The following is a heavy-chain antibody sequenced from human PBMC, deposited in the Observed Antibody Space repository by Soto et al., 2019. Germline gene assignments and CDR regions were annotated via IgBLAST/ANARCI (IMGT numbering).Heavy chain of an antibody. Sequence: SDTQARTCPVTGCNFISFDSYWAWLRQHAGRGLEWIGYIYYSGNTYYNPSLKSRVIISVDTSKNQFSLKLSSVTAADTALYYCARNVDTALLGNWFDPWGQGTLVTGSS. V-gene: IGHV4-31*03. D-gene: IGHD5-18*01. J-gene: IGHJ5*02. CDR2: IYYSGNT. CDR3: ARNVDTALLGNWFDP. CDR1: GCNFISFDSY.